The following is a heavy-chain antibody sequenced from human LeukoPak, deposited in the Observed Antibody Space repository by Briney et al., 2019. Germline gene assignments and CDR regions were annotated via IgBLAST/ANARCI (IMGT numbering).Heavy chain of an antibody. D-gene: IGHD2-15*01. CDR2: VNHSGST. V-gene: IGHV4-34*01. J-gene: IGHJ4*02. CDR3: ARGPGYCSGGSCYEGGY. Sequence: PSETLSLTCAVYGGSFSGYYWSWIRQPPGKGLEWIGEVNHSGSTNYNPSLKSRVTISVDTSKNQFSLKLSSVTAADTAVYYCARGPGYCSGGSCYEGGYWGQGTLVTVSS. CDR1: GGSFSGYY.